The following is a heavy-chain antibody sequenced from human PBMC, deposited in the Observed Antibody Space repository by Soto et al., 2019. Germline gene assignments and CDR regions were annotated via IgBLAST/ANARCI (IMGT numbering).Heavy chain of an antibody. CDR2: INHSGST. D-gene: IGHD2-2*01. V-gene: IGHV4-34*01. Sequence: SETLSLTCAVYGGSFSGYYWSWIRQPPGKGLEWIGEINHSGSTNYNPSLKSRVTISVDTSKNQFSLKLSSVTAADTAVYYCARGLNLILGYCSSTSCYPHGGNWFDPWGQGTLVTVSS. J-gene: IGHJ5*02. CDR3: ARGLNLILGYCSSTSCYPHGGNWFDP. CDR1: GGSFSGYY.